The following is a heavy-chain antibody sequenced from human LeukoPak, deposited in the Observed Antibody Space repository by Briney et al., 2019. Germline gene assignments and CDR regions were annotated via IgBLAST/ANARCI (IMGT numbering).Heavy chain of an antibody. D-gene: IGHD3-10*02. V-gene: IGHV1-69*06. J-gene: IGHJ4*02. CDR3: ATLGQGCSR. CDR2: IIPIFGTA. CDR1: GGTFSNYA. Sequence: GASVKVSCKASGGTFSNYAISWVRQAPGQGLEWMGGIIPIFGTANYAQKFQGRVTMTEDTSTDTAYMELSSLRSEDTAVYYCATLGQGCSRWGQGTLVAVSS.